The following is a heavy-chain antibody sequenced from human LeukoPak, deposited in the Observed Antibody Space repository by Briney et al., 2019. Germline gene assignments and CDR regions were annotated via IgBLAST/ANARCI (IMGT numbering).Heavy chain of an antibody. CDR1: GGSISSYY. J-gene: IGHJ3*02. CDR3: ATSSSGYTVDAFDI. Sequence: SETLSLTCTVSGGSISSYYWSWIRQPPGKGLEWIGYIYYSGSTNYNPSLKSRVTISVDTSKNQFSLKLSSVTAADTAVYYCATSSSGYTVDAFDIWGQGTMVTVSS. V-gene: IGHV4-59*08. CDR2: IYYSGST. D-gene: IGHD3-22*01.